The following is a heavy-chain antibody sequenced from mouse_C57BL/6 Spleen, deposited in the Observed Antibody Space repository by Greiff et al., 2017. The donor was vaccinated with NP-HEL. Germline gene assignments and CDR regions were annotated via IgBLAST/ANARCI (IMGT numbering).Heavy chain of an antibody. CDR1: GYTFTDYE. V-gene: IGHV1-15*01. D-gene: IGHD2-1*01. CDR2: IDPETGGT. J-gene: IGHJ4*01. CDR3: TRRTIYPSYAMDY. Sequence: QVQLQQSGAELVRPGASVTLSCKASGYTFTDYEMHWVKQTPVHGLEWIGAIDPETGGTAYNQKFKGKAILTADKSSSTAYMELRSLTSEDSAVYYCTRRTIYPSYAMDYWGQGTSVTVSS.